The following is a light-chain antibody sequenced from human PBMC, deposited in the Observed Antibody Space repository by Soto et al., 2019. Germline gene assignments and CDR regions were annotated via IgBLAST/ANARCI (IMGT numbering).Light chain of an antibody. CDR2: EGS. Sequence: QSALTQPASVSGSPGQSITISCTGTSSDVGSYNLVSWYQQHPGKAPKLMIYEGSKRPSGVSNRFSGSKSGNTASLTISGLQADDEADYYCCSYAGSLVVFGGGTKLTVL. V-gene: IGLV2-23*01. J-gene: IGLJ2*01. CDR1: SSDVGSYNL. CDR3: CSYAGSLVV.